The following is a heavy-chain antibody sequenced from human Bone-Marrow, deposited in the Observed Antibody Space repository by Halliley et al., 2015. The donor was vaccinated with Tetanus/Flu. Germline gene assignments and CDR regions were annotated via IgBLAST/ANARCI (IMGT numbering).Heavy chain of an antibody. D-gene: IGHD3-10*01. V-gene: IGHV3-9*01. CDR3: ALSTGSFYGDFDF. CDR1: GFTFYNYA. J-gene: IGHJ4*02. CDR2: IDGYGGNI. Sequence: SLRLSCTASGFTFYNYAMHWVRQAARKGLEWVAGIDGYGGNIVYVDSVKGRFTISRDNAKKSLYLQMDSLGPDDTAVYFCALSTGSFYGDFDFWGQGTQVPVSS.